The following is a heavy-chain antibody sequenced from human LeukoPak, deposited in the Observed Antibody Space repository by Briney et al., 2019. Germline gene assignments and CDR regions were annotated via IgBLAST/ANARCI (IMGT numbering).Heavy chain of an antibody. CDR2: IYYTGST. CDR1: GGSISTFSYY. V-gene: IGHV4-39*01. J-gene: IGHJ6*02. CDR3: ASPQGLMDV. Sequence: SETLSLTCTVSGGSISTFSYYWGWIRQPPGKGLEWIGSIYYTGSTYYNPALKSRVTISVDTSKNQFPLTLSSVTPAETAVYYCASPQGLMDVGGQGTTVTASS.